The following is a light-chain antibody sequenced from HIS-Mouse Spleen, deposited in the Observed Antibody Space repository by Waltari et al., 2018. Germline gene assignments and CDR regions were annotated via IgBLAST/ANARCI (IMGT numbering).Light chain of an antibody. CDR2: EVS. V-gene: IGLV2-8*01. CDR3: SSYAGSNNLV. J-gene: IGLJ2*01. Sequence: QSALTQPASVSGSPGQSITISCTGPSSDVGGYHYVSWYPQHPGKAPKLMIYEVSKRPSGVPDRFSGSKSGNTASLTVSGLQAEDEADYYCSSYAGSNNLVFGGGTKLTVL. CDR1: SSDVGGYHY.